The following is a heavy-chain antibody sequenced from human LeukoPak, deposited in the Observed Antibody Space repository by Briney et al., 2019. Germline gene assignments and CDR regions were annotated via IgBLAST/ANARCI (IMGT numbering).Heavy chain of an antibody. CDR3: ARAHVEMATILGMAFDY. CDR2: ISGSGGST. CDR1: GFTFSSYA. J-gene: IGHJ4*02. Sequence: GGSLRLSCAASGFTFSSYAMSWVRQAPGKGLEWVSAISGSGGSTYYADSVKGRFTISRDNSKNTLYLQMNSLRAEDTAVYYCARAHVEMATILGMAFDYWGQGTLVTVSS. D-gene: IGHD5-24*01. V-gene: IGHV3-23*01.